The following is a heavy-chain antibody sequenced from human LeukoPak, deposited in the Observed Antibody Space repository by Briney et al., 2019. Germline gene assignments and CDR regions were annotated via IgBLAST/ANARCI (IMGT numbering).Heavy chain of an antibody. Sequence: GGSLRLSCAASGFTFSSYSMNWVRQAPGKGLEWVSYISSSSSTIYYADSVKGRFTISRDNAKNSLYLQMNSLRAEDTAVYYCARDITGDSPDSWFDPWGQGTLVTVSS. CDR1: GFTFSSYS. CDR3: ARDITGDSPDSWFDP. CDR2: ISSSSSTI. J-gene: IGHJ5*02. V-gene: IGHV3-48*04. D-gene: IGHD7-27*01.